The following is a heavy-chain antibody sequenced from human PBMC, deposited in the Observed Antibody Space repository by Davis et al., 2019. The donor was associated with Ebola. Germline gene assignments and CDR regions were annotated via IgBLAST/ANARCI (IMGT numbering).Heavy chain of an antibody. V-gene: IGHV3-30-3*01. D-gene: IGHD2-2*01. CDR2: ISYDGSNK. CDR3: AKGSIVVVPEEYFQH. CDR1: GFTFSNYA. Sequence: GESLKISCAASGFTFSNYAMHWVRQAPGKGLEWVAVISYDGSNKYYADSVKGRFTISRDNSKNTLYLQMNSLRAEDTAVYYCAKGSIVVVPEEYFQHWGQGTLVTVSS. J-gene: IGHJ1*01.